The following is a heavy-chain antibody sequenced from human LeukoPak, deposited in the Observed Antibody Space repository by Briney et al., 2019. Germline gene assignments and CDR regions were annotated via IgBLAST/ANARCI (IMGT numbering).Heavy chain of an antibody. J-gene: IGHJ4*02. CDR2: ISAYNGNT. CDR3: ARDLWGLHYDSSGPDY. CDR1: GYTFTSYG. D-gene: IGHD3-22*01. Sequence: ASVTVSCKASGYTFTSYGISWVRQAPGQGLEWMGWISAYNGNTNYAQKLQGRVTMTTDTSTSTAYMELRSLRSDDTAVYYCARDLWGLHYDSSGPDYWGQGTLVTVSS. V-gene: IGHV1-18*01.